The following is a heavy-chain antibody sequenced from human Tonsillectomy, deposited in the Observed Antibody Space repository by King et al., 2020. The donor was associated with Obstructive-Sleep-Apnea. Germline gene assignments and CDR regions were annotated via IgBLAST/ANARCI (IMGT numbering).Heavy chain of an antibody. CDR2: ISGRGCST. V-gene: IGHV3-23*04. CDR1: GFTFSSDA. CDR3: AKSTGVATRGYDY. Sequence: VQLVEAGGGLVQPGGSLRLSCAASGFTFSSDAMSWVRQAPGKGLEWVSAISGRGCSTYYADSVKGRFTISRDNSKNTLYLQMNSLRAEDMAVYYCAKSTGVATRGYDYWGQGTLVTVSS. J-gene: IGHJ4*02. D-gene: IGHD5-12*01.